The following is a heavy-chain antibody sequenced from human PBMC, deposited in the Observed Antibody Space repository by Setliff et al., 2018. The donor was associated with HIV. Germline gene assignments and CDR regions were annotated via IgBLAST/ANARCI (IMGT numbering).Heavy chain of an antibody. Sequence: PGGSLRLSCTTSGFTFDNYAMSWVRQAPGKGLEWLGFIRDKAYRATTEYAASVKGRFTISRDDSKPIAYLQMNSLKTEDTALYYCAKDIGSSGYYNGFDYWGQGTLVTVSS. CDR2: IRDKAYRATT. CDR1: GFTFDNYA. D-gene: IGHD3-22*01. V-gene: IGHV3-49*04. CDR3: AKDIGSSGYYNGFDY. J-gene: IGHJ4*02.